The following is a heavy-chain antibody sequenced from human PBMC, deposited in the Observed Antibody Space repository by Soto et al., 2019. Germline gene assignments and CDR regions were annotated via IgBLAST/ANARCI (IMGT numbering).Heavy chain of an antibody. CDR2: ISYDGSNK. CDR1: GFTFSSYG. D-gene: IGHD5-12*01. Sequence: QVQLVEAGGGVVQPGRSQRLSCAASGFTFSSYGMHWVRQAPGKGLEWVAVISYDGSNKYYADSVKGRFTISRDNSKHTLYLQMNSLRAEDTAVYYCAKDRAIATLPYFDYWGQGTLVTVSS. J-gene: IGHJ4*02. V-gene: IGHV3-30*18. CDR3: AKDRAIATLPYFDY.